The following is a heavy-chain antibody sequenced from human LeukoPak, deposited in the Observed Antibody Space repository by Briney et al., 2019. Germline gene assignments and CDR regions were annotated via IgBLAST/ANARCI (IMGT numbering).Heavy chain of an antibody. D-gene: IGHD2-15*01. CDR3: ARGVVADAWYYYYYMDV. V-gene: IGHV3-66*01. CDR2: IYSGGST. CDR1: GFTVSSNY. J-gene: IGHJ6*03. Sequence: QSGGSLRLSCAASGFTVSSNYMSWVRQAPGKGLEWVSVIYSGGSTYYADSLKGRFTISRDNSKNTLYLQMNSLRAEDTAVYYCARGVVADAWYYYYYMDVWGKGTTVTVSS.